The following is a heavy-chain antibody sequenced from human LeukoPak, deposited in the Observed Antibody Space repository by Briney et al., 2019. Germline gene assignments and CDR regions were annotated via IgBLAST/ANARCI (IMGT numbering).Heavy chain of an antibody. J-gene: IGHJ4*02. Sequence: GGSLRLSCAASGFTFSSYAMSWVRQAPGKGLEWVAVISYDGSNKYYADSVKGRFTISRDNSKNTLYLQMNSLRAEDTAVYYCASWVVIYWGQGTLVTVSS. CDR3: ASWVVIY. V-gene: IGHV3-30*04. CDR2: ISYDGSNK. D-gene: IGHD2-2*01. CDR1: GFTFSSYA.